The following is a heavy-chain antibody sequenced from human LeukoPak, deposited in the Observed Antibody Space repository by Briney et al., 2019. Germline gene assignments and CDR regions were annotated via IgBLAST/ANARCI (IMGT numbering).Heavy chain of an antibody. J-gene: IGHJ4*02. D-gene: IGHD4-23*01. CDR1: GYTFTSYG. CDR2: ISVYNGNT. CDR3: ARDGGSVTTVVTPLDY. V-gene: IGHV1-18*01. Sequence: ASVTVSCTASGYTFTSYGISWVRQAPGQGLEWMGWISVYNGNTKYAQTIQGRVTMTTDTATSTAYMELRSLRSDDTAVYYCARDGGSVTTVVTPLDYWGQGTLVTVSS.